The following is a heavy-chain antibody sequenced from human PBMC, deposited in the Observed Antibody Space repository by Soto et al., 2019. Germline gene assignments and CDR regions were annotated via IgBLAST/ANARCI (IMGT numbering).Heavy chain of an antibody. CDR3: ARDQGITTFGVYSMYYYGMDV. Sequence: ASVKVSCKASGYTFTSYDINWVRQVTGQGLEWMGWMNPNSDNTDYAQKFQGRVTTTRNTSISTAYMELSSLRSEDTAVYYCARDQGITTFGVYSMYYYGMDVWGQGTTVTVSS. CDR1: GYTFTSYD. D-gene: IGHD3-3*01. V-gene: IGHV1-8*01. CDR2: MNPNSDNT. J-gene: IGHJ6*02.